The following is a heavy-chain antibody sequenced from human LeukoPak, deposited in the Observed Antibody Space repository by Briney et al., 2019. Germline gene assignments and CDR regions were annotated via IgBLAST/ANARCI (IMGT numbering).Heavy chain of an antibody. D-gene: IGHD4-17*01. CDR2: ISGSGGST. V-gene: IGHV3-23*01. J-gene: IGHJ5*02. CDR3: AKDTFPTVTHDEDWFDP. CDR1: GFIFSSYW. Sequence: GGSLRLSCAASGFIFSSYWMYWVRQAPGKGLEWVSAISGSGGSTYYADSVKGRFTISRDNSKNTLYLQMNSLRAEDTAVYYCAKDTFPTVTHDEDWFDPWGQGTLVTVSS.